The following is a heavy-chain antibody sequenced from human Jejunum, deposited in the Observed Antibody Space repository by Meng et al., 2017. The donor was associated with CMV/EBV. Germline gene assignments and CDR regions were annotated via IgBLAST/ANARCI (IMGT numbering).Heavy chain of an antibody. D-gene: IGHD6-13*01. CDR3: ARRGPTDSSRYFDY. CDR1: GGSISSGNSY. Sequence: SGGSISSGNSYWSWIRQHPGKGLEWIGYMSNIGTTYYNPSLEGRPVISIDMSKNQFSLTLSSVTVADTAVYYCARRGPTDSSRYFDYWGLGTLVTVSS. J-gene: IGHJ4*02. CDR2: MSNIGTT. V-gene: IGHV4-31*02.